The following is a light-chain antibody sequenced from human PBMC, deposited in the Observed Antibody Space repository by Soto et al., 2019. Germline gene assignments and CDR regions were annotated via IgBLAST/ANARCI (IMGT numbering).Light chain of an antibody. CDR1: QSVGSN. V-gene: IGKV3D-15*01. CDR3: QQYNNWPYT. CDR2: DAS. Sequence: ELVMTQSPVTLSVSPGERVALSCRASQSVGSNFAWYQQRPGQAPRLLIYDASTRATGIPARFSGSGSATESTLTISSLQSEDFAVYYCQQYNNWPYTFGQGTKLEIK. J-gene: IGKJ2*01.